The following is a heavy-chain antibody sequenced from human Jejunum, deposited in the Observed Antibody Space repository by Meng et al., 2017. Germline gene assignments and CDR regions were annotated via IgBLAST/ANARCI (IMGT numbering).Heavy chain of an antibody. CDR2: IDSSSSFI. Sequence: GGSLRLSCAASGFTFSSYSMNWVRQAPGKGLEWVSSIDSSSSFIYYADSVKGRFTISRDNAKNSLYLQMNSLRAEDTAVYYCATDLRPGIRGWGSWGQGTLVTVSS. D-gene: IGHD6-19*01. CDR3: ATDLRPGIRGWGS. J-gene: IGHJ5*02. V-gene: IGHV3-21*01. CDR1: GFTFSSYS.